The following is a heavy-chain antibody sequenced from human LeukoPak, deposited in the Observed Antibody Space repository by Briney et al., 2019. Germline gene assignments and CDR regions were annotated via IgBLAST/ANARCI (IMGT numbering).Heavy chain of an antibody. Sequence: LPGGSLRLSCAASGFTFSSYAMHWVRQAPGKGLEWVAVISYDGSNKYYADSVKGRFTISRDNSKNTLYLEMSSLRAEDTAVYYCAIIPSPPIDNRFGPWGQGTLVTVSS. D-gene: IGHD2-2*01. V-gene: IGHV3-30-3*01. CDR2: ISYDGSNK. J-gene: IGHJ5*02. CDR1: GFTFSSYA. CDR3: AIIPSPPIDNRFGP.